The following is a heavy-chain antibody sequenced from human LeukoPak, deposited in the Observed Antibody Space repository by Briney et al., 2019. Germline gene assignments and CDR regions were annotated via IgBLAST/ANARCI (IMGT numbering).Heavy chain of an antibody. CDR1: GSTFSSYW. Sequence: PGGSLRLSCAASGSTFSSYWMSWVRQAPGKGLEWVAIIKQDGSENYCVGSVKGRFTISRDNAKNSLYLQMNSLRAENTAMYYCARDTLSGVLIGPRMDVWGQGTTVTVSS. J-gene: IGHJ6*02. CDR2: IKQDGSEN. CDR3: ARDTLSGVLIGPRMDV. V-gene: IGHV3-7*01. D-gene: IGHD3-3*01.